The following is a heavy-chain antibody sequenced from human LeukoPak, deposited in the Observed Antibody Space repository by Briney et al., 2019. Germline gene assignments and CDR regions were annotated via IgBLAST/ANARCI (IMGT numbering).Heavy chain of an antibody. CDR2: ISSTGGST. D-gene: IGHD4-17*01. Sequence: GGSLRLSCAGSGFTFSSYAMSWVRQAPGKGLEWVSVISSTGGSTFYADSVKGRFTISRDNSKSTMFLQMNSLRAEDTAVYYCATTPKHGDYDYWGQGTLVTVSS. J-gene: IGHJ4*02. CDR1: GFTFSSYA. CDR3: ATTPKHGDYDY. V-gene: IGHV3-23*01.